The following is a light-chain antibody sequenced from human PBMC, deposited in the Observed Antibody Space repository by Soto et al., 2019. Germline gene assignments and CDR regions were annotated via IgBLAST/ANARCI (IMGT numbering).Light chain of an antibody. CDR1: QGISNY. J-gene: IGKJ3*01. CDR2: AAS. V-gene: IGKV1-27*01. CDR3: QKYNSARET. Sequence: DIQMTQSPSSLSASVGDRVTITYRASQGISNYLAWYQQKPGKVPKTLIYAASTLQSGVPSRFSGSGSGTDFTLTISGLQPEDVATYYCQKYNSARETFGPGTKVDI.